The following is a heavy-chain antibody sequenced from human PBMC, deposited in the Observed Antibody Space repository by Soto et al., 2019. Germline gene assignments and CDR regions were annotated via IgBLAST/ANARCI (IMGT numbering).Heavy chain of an antibody. CDR1: GFTFSSYS. V-gene: IGHV3-48*01. CDR2: ISSSSSTI. J-gene: IGHJ3*02. CDR3: ASPSSRYGSSTSWSDDAFDI. D-gene: IGHD2-2*01. Sequence: GGSLRLSCAASGFTFSSYSMNWVRQAPGKGLEWVSYISSSSSTIYYADSVKGRFTISRDNAKNSLYLQMNSLRAEDTAVYYCASPSSRYGSSTSWSDDAFDIWGQGTMVTVSS.